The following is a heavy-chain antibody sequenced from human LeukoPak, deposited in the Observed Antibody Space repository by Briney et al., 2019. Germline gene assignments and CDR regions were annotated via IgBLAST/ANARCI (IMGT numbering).Heavy chain of an antibody. CDR2: ISGSGGST. J-gene: IGHJ4*02. D-gene: IGHD2-21*02. CDR3: AKTASNFDY. Sequence: GGSLRLSCAASGFTFSSYGMTWVRQAPGKGLEWVSSISGSGGSTYYADSVKGRFTISRDNSKNTLYLQMNSLRAEDTAVYFCAKTASNFDYWGQGTLVTVSS. CDR1: GFTFSSYG. V-gene: IGHV3-23*01.